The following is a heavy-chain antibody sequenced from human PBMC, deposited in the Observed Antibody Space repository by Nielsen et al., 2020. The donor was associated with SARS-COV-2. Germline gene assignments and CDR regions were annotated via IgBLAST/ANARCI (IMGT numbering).Heavy chain of an antibody. CDR2: ISSSGSTI. V-gene: IGHV3-48*03. J-gene: IGHJ4*02. Sequence: GESLKISCAASGFTFSSYEMNWVRQAPGKGLEWVSYISSSGSTIYYADSVKGRFTISRDNAKNSLYLQMNSLRAEDTAVYYCAKEKLEEMATTPYFDYWGQGTLVTVSS. D-gene: IGHD5-24*01. CDR3: AKEKLEEMATTPYFDY. CDR1: GFTFSSYE.